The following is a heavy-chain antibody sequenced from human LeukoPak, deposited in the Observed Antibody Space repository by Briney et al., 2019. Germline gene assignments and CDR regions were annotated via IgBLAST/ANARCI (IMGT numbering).Heavy chain of an antibody. CDR1: GYTLTELS. CDR2: FDPEDGET. V-gene: IGHV1-24*01. Sequence: ASVKVSCKASGYTLTELSMHWVRQAPGKGLEWMEGFDPEDGETIYAQKFQGRVTMTEATSTDTAYMELSSLRSEDTAVYYCATGLPLVFRHQYYFGYWGQGTLVTVSS. J-gene: IGHJ4*02. CDR3: ATGLPLVFRHQYYFGY. D-gene: IGHD2-15*01.